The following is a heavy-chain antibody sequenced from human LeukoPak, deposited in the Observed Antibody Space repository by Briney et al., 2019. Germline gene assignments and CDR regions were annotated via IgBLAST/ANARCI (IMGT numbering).Heavy chain of an antibody. CDR2: ISSSSSYI. J-gene: IGHJ4*02. Sequence: GGSLRLSCAASGFTFSSYSMNWVRQAPGKGLEWVSSISSSSSYIYYADSVKGRFTISRDNAKNSLYLQMNSLRAEDTAVYYCAKPGNSIVGATSPSFDYWGQGTLVTVSS. D-gene: IGHD1-26*01. CDR1: GFTFSSYS. V-gene: IGHV3-21*04. CDR3: AKPGNSIVGATSPSFDY.